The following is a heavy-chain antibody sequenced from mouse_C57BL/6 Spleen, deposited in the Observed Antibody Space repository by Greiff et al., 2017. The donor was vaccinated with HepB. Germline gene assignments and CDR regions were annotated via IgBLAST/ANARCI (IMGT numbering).Heavy chain of an antibody. CDR1: GYAFSSYW. D-gene: IGHD1-3*01. Sequence: QVHVKQSGAELVKPGASVKISCKASGYAFSSYWMNWVKQRPGKGLEWIGQIYPGDGDTNYNGKFKGKATLTADKSSSTAYMQLSSLTSEDSAVYFCARWGSSYAMDYWGQGTSVTVSS. CDR3: ARWGSSYAMDY. CDR2: IYPGDGDT. J-gene: IGHJ4*01. V-gene: IGHV1-80*01.